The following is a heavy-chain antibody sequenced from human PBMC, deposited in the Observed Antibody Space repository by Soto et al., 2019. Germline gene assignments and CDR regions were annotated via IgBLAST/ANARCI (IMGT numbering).Heavy chain of an antibody. CDR1: GYTFTDYY. V-gene: IGHV1-2*02. D-gene: IGHD2-15*01. J-gene: IGHJ4*02. Sequence: SVKVSCKASGYTFTDYYMHWVRQAPGQGLDWVGWINPNSGGTNYAQKFQGRVTMTRDTSTSTVYMELSSLRSEDTAVYYCARKDRFGADIVVVVAAMKYWGQGTLVTVSS. CDR2: INPNSGGT. CDR3: ARKDRFGADIVVVVAAMKY.